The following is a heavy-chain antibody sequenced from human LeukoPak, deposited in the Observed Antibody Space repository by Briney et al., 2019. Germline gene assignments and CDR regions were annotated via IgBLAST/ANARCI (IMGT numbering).Heavy chain of an antibody. CDR3: ARLGIAAGDY. Sequence: SETLSLTCTVSGGSISSSSYYWGWIRQPPGKGLEWIGSIYYSGSTYYNPSLKSRVTISIDTSKNQFSLKLSSVTAADTAVYYCARLGIAAGDYWGQGTLVTVSS. CDR1: GGSISSSSYY. D-gene: IGHD6-13*01. CDR2: IYYSGST. V-gene: IGHV4-39*01. J-gene: IGHJ4*02.